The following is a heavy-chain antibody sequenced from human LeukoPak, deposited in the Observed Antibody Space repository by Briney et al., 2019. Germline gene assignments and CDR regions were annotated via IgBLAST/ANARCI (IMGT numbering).Heavy chain of an antibody. D-gene: IGHD3-22*01. V-gene: IGHV3-64D*06. J-gene: IGHJ4*02. Sequence: SGGSLRLSCSASGFTFSTSAIHWVRQAPEKGLEYVSAISSNGGSTYYAGSVKGRLTISRDNSKNTLSLQMSSLRPEDTAVYYCVKLPYSDTSAYYVDYWGQGTLVTVSS. CDR2: ISSNGGST. CDR1: GFTFSTSA. CDR3: VKLPYSDTSAYYVDY.